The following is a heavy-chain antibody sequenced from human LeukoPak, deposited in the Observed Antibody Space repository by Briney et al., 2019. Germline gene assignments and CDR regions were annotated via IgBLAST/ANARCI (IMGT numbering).Heavy chain of an antibody. CDR3: AKESESSESVLRYFDWLPLDY. Sequence: PGGSLRLSCAASGFTFSSYAMSWVRQAPGKGLEWVSAISGSGGSTYYADSVKGRFTISRDNSKNKLYLQMNSLRAEDTAVYYCAKESESSESVLRYFDWLPLDYWGQGTLVTVSS. CDR2: ISGSGGST. V-gene: IGHV3-23*01. CDR1: GFTFSSYA. J-gene: IGHJ4*02. D-gene: IGHD3-9*01.